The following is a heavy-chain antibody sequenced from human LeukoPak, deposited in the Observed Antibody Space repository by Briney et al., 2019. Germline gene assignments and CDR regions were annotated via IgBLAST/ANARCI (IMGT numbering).Heavy chain of an antibody. J-gene: IGHJ4*02. CDR1: GFTFSSYS. CDR3: VGSIDY. V-gene: IGHV3-30*03. Sequence: PGGSLRLSCAASGFTFSSYSINWVRQAPGKGLEWVAVISYDGSNKYYADSVKGRFTISRDNSKNTLYLQMNSLRAEDTAVYYCVGSIDYWGQGTLVTVSS. CDR2: ISYDGSNK.